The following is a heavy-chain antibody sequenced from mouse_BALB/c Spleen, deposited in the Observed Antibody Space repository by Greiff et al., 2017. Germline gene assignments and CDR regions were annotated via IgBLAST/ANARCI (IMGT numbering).Heavy chain of an antibody. CDR3: AREGTTAPYWYFDV. D-gene: IGHD1-2*01. V-gene: IGHV5-9-4*01. J-gene: IGHJ1*01. CDR1: GFTFSSYA. CDR2: ISSGGSYT. Sequence: DVQLVESGGGLVKPGGSLKLSCAASGFTFSSYAMSWVRQSPEKRLEWVAEISSGGSYTYYPDTVTGRFTISRDNAKNTLYLEMSSLRSEDTAMYYCAREGTTAPYWYFDVWGAGTTVTVSS.